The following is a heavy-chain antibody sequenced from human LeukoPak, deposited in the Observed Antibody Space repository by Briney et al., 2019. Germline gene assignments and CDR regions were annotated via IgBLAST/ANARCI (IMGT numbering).Heavy chain of an antibody. D-gene: IGHD1-1*01. CDR3: ARLETSGARGYYYMDV. V-gene: IGHV4-61*02. CDR2: IYTSGST. CDR1: GCSISSGSYY. J-gene: IGHJ6*03. Sequence: SQTLSLTCTVSGCSISSGSYYWSWIRQPAGKGLEWIVRIYTSGSTNYNPSLNSRVTISVDTSKNQFSLKLSSVTAADTAVYYCARLETSGARGYYYMDVWGKGTTVTVSS.